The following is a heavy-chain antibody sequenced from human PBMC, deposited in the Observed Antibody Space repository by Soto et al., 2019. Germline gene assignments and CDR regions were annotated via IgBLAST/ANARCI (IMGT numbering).Heavy chain of an antibody. CDR1: GFIFNKYW. D-gene: IGHD6-6*01. V-gene: IGHV3-74*03. CDR2: IRNSGTDT. CDR3: ARVGSSSSGNYYYYMDV. Sequence: PGGSLRLSCAASGFIFNKYWMHWVRQAPGKGLVWVARIRNSGTDTTYADSAKGRFTISRDNVKNSLYLQMNSLRAEDTAVYYCARVGSSSSGNYYYYMDVWGKGTTVTVSS. J-gene: IGHJ6*03.